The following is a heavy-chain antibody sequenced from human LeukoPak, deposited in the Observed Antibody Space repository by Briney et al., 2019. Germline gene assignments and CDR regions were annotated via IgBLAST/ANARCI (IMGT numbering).Heavy chain of an antibody. J-gene: IGHJ4*02. D-gene: IGHD2-2*01. CDR1: GYTFSNYG. Sequence: ASVKVSCKASGYTFSNYGISWVRQAPGQGLEWMGWISAYNINTNFAQKFQGRVTMTTDTSTNTAYMELRSLRSDDTAVYCCASWAGYCSSNNCYATSLDYWGQGTLVTVSA. V-gene: IGHV1-18*01. CDR2: ISAYNINT. CDR3: ASWAGYCSSNNCYATSLDY.